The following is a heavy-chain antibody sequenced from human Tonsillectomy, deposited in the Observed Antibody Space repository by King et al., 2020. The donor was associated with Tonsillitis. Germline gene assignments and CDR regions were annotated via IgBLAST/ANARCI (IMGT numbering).Heavy chain of an antibody. CDR3: ASPFPVLKY. CDR1: GGSISSYY. Sequence: QLQESGPGLVKPSESLSLTCTVSGGSISSYYWRWIRQPPGKGMEWIGYISFGGSTNYNPPLKSRVTISVDTSKNQFSLKLGSVTAADTAVYYCASPFPVLKYWGQGTLVTVSS. CDR2: ISFGGST. J-gene: IGHJ4*02. V-gene: IGHV4-59*01. D-gene: IGHD3-9*01.